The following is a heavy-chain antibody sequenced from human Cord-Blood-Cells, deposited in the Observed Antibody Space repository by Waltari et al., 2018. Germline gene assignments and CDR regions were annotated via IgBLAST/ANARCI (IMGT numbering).Heavy chain of an antibody. D-gene: IGHD3-22*01. CDR1: GYSFTSYR. CDR3: ARSGEYDSSGLDAFDI. J-gene: IGHJ3*02. CDR2: IYPGDSDT. Sequence: EVQLVPSGPEVNKPGASRKITCQDSGYSFTSYRIGLVRQMPGKGLEWMGIIYPGDSDTRYSPSFQGQVTISADKSISTAYLQWSSLKASDTAMYYCARSGEYDSSGLDAFDIWGQGTMVTVSS. V-gene: IGHV5-51*01.